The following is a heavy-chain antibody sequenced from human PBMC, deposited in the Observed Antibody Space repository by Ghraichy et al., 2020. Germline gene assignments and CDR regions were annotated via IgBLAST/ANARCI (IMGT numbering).Heavy chain of an antibody. J-gene: IGHJ4*02. D-gene: IGHD6-13*01. Sequence: GESLNISCVASGFTFSTYAMTWVRRAPGKGLEWVSSISITGTHYTESVKGRFTISRDNSRNTLYLEMNSLRAEDTAVYYCAKEAPKWQQLYTSDFWGQGTLVAVSS. V-gene: IGHV3-23*01. CDR1: GFTFSTYA. CDR3: AKEAPKWQQLYTSDF. CDR2: ISITGT.